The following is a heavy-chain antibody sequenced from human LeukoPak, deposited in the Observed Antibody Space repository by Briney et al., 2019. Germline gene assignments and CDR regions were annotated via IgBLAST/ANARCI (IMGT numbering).Heavy chain of an antibody. Sequence: QPGGRLRLSCATSGFDFSKYWMHWVRPAPGKGPVWVSRIQSDGRKTEYADSVKGRFTISRDNAKNVLYLQMNSLRVDDTGVYYCARTVYYEKDDDAFYRNFDSWGQGTLVTVSS. CDR2: IQSDGRKT. V-gene: IGHV3-74*01. CDR3: ARTVYYEKDDDAFYRNFDS. J-gene: IGHJ4*02. D-gene: IGHD3-22*01. CDR1: GFDFSKYW.